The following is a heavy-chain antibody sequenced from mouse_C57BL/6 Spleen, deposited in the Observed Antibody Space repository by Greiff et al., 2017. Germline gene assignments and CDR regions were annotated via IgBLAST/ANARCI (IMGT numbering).Heavy chain of an antibody. CDR3: AGPAAQDPWFAY. CDR2: IDPSDSYT. D-gene: IGHD3-2*02. V-gene: IGHV1-69*01. J-gene: IGHJ3*01. CDR1: GYTFTSYW. Sequence: QVQLQQPGAELVMPGASVKLSCKASGYTFTSYWMHWVKQRPGQGLEWIGEIDPSDSYTNYNQKFKGKATLTVDKSSSTAYMQLSSLTSEDAAVYYCAGPAAQDPWFAYWGQGTLVTVSA.